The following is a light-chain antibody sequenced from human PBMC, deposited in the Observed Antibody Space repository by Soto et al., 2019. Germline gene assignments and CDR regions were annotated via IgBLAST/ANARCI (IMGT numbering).Light chain of an antibody. J-gene: IGLJ1*01. CDR1: SSDVGSYNL. CDR3: CSYAGSSTPLI. Sequence: QSALTQSASVSGSPGQSITISCTGTSSDVGSYNLVSWYQQHPGKAPKLMIYEVSKRPSGVSNRFSGSKSGNTASLTISGLQAEDQAAYYCCSYAGSSTPLIFGTGTKVTV. CDR2: EVS. V-gene: IGLV2-23*02.